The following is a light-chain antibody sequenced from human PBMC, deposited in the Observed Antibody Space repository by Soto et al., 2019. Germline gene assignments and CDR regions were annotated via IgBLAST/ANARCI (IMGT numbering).Light chain of an antibody. Sequence: AIQMTQSPSSLSASVVDRVTITCPASQGIRNDLDWFQQKPEKAPTLLIYAASNLQSGVPARFGGSGSGTDFTLTISSLQPEDFATYSCLQKYFYPFTFGPGTKVDIK. V-gene: IGKV1-6*01. CDR2: AAS. CDR1: QGIRND. J-gene: IGKJ3*01. CDR3: LQKYFYPFT.